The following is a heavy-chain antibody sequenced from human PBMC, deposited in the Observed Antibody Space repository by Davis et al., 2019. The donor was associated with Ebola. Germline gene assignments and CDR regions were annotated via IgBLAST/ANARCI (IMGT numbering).Heavy chain of an antibody. Sequence: PGGSLRLSCVTSGFTFYRYEMNWVRQAPGKGLEWVSFISASGSPIYYADSMKRRFTISRDTVRNSVHMQMDRLRAEDTAIYYCARGPLTALDYWGQGTLVTVSS. D-gene: IGHD3-9*01. J-gene: IGHJ4*02. CDR2: ISASGSPI. CDR3: ARGPLTALDY. CDR1: GFTFYRYE. V-gene: IGHV3-48*03.